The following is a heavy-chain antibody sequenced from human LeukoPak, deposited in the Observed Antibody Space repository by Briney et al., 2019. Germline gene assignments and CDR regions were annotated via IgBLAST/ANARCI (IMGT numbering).Heavy chain of an antibody. CDR1: GGSFSGYY. CDR3: ARGRSRRRASPIDY. CDR2: INHSGST. J-gene: IGHJ4*02. D-gene: IGHD5/OR15-5a*01. V-gene: IGHV4-34*01. Sequence: SETLSLTCAVYGGSFSGYYWSWIRQPPGKGLEWIGEINHSGSTNYNPSLKSRVTISVDTSKNQFSLKLSSVTAADTAVYYCARGRSRRRASPIDYWGQGTPVTVSS.